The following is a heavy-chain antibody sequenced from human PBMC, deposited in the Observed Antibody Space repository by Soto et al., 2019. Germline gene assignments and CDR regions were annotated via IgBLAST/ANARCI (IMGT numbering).Heavy chain of an antibody. CDR2: ISAYNGNT. CDR3: ARESQDIVVVVALMDV. Sequence: ASVKVSCKASGYTFTSYGISWVRQAPGQGLEWMGWISAYNGNTNYAQELQGRVTMTTDTSTSTAYMELRSLRSDDTAVYYCARESQDIVVVVALMDVWGKGTKVTVSS. D-gene: IGHD2-15*01. CDR1: GYTFTSYG. J-gene: IGHJ6*04. V-gene: IGHV1-18*01.